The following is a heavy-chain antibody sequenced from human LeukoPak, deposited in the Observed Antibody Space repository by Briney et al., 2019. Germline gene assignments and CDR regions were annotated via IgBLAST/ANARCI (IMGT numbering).Heavy chain of an antibody. Sequence: GGSLRLSCAASGLTVNTNFMSWVRQAPGKGLEWVSVIYPSGSTPYGNAVKGRFTISRDNSKTAAFLEVISVTDADAAVYYCAGEVFSGGWFQFDPWGQGTLVTVSS. V-gene: IGHV3-53*01. CDR1: GLTVNTNF. D-gene: IGHD6-19*01. J-gene: IGHJ5*02. CDR3: AGEVFSGGWFQFDP. CDR2: IYPSGST.